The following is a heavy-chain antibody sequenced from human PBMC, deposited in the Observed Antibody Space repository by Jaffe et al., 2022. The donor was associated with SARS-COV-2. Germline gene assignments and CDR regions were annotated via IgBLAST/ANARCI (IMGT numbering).Heavy chain of an antibody. J-gene: IGHJ3*02. Sequence: QVQLVQSGAEVKKPGASVRLSCRASGYTFTSYAVHWVRQAPGQSLEWMGCINAGNSNTKYSQKFQGRVTITRDTSASTAYMELSSLRSEDTAVYYCARGGGWSAFDIWGQGTVVTVS. CDR2: INAGNSNT. CDR3: ARGGGWSAFDI. D-gene: IGHD6-19*01. V-gene: IGHV1-3*01. CDR1: GYTFTSYA.